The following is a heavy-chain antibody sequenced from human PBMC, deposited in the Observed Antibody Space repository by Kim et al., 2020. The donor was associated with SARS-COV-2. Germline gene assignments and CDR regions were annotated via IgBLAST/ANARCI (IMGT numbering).Heavy chain of an antibody. CDR3: AKGSYSSSLIFDY. CDR1: GFTFSSYA. J-gene: IGHJ4*02. Sequence: GGSLRLSCAASGFTFSSYAMSWVRQSPGKGLEWVSVIYSGGTTTYYADSVKGRFTISRDNSRSTLYLQMKSLRAEDTAIYYCAKGSYSSSLIFDYWGQGSLGTVSS. CDR2: IYSGGTTT. D-gene: IGHD2-2*01. V-gene: IGHV3-23*03.